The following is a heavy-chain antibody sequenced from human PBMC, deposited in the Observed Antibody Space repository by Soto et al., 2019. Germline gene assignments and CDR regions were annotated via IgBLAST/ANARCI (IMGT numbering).Heavy chain of an antibody. Sequence: EVQLLDSGGGLGQPGGSLRLSCAASGFTFSTYAMGWVRQAPGKGLEWVSTFTGGGRTFYADFVKGRFTISRDNSKNTFYLQMNSLRADDTAVYYCAKGNQGPDWGQGTLVTVSS. CDR2: FTGGGRT. CDR1: GFTFSTYA. V-gene: IGHV3-23*01. CDR3: AKGNQGPD. D-gene: IGHD2-2*01. J-gene: IGHJ4*02.